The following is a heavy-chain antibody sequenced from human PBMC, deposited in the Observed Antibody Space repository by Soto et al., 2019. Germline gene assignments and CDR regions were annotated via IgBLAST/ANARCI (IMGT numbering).Heavy chain of an antibody. CDR1: GGSFSGYY. V-gene: IGHV4-34*01. D-gene: IGHD3-3*01. J-gene: IGHJ6*03. Sequence: PSETLSLTCAVYGGSFSGYYWIWIRQPPGKGLEWIGEINHSGGTNYDPSLKSRVTISVDTSKNQFSLRLTSVTAADTAVYYCARCPSNYDFWSGYRPAVYYYMDVWGKGTTVTVSS. CDR3: ARCPSNYDFWSGYRPAVYYYMDV. CDR2: INHSGGT.